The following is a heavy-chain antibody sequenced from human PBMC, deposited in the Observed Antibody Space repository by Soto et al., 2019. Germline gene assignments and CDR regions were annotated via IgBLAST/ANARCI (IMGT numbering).Heavy chain of an antibody. CDR2: ISYDGSNK. Sequence: PGGSLRLSCAASGFTFSSYAMHWVRQAPGKXLEWVAVISYDGSNKYYADSVKGRFTIPRDNSKNTLYLQMNSLRAEDTAVYYCARSTTVTPPYYYYRMDVWGQGTTVTVSS. CDR3: ARSTTVTPPYYYYRMDV. D-gene: IGHD4-17*01. CDR1: GFTFSSYA. J-gene: IGHJ6*02. V-gene: IGHV3-30-3*01.